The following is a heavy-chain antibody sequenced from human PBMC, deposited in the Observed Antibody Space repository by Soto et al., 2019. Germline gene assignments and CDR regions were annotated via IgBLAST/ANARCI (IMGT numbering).Heavy chain of an antibody. Sequence: GAPVKVCCNASGYTFASNRSSWPRQATRKGLEWMGWISAYNGNTNYAQKLQGRVTMTTDTSTSTAYMELRSLRSDDTGVYYCARSFYHWSSGWEYYFDYWGQGTLVTVSS. V-gene: IGHV1-18*01. CDR3: ARSFYHWSSGWEYYFDY. CDR2: ISAYNGNT. CDR1: GYTFASNR. D-gene: IGHD6-19*01. J-gene: IGHJ4*02.